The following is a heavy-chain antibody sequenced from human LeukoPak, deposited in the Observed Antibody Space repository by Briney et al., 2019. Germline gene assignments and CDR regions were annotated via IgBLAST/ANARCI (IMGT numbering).Heavy chain of an antibody. J-gene: IGHJ6*02. CDR1: GFTFSSYG. CDR2: IWYNGSNK. CDR3: ARENYGMDV. V-gene: IGHV3-33*04. Sequence: GGSLRLSCAASGFTFSSYGMHWVRQAPGKGLEWVSVIWYNGSNKSYAGSVKGRVTISRNNSKNTLYLQMNSLRAEDTAVYYCARENYGMDVWGQGTTVTVSS.